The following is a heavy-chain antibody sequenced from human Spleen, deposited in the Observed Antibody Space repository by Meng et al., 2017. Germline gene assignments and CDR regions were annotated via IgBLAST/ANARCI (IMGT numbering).Heavy chain of an antibody. D-gene: IGHD5-24*01. V-gene: IGHV1-3*01. CDR3: ARQLTLTKDFDY. J-gene: IGHJ4*02. Sequence: QVQFVQSGAEVKKPGASVKISCKASEYTFTSYAMHWVRQAPGQRLEWMGWINAGNGDTKYSQKFQGRVTITRDTSASTAYMELSSLRSEDTAVYYCARQLTLTKDFDYWGQGTLVTVSS. CDR1: EYTFTSYA. CDR2: INAGNGDT.